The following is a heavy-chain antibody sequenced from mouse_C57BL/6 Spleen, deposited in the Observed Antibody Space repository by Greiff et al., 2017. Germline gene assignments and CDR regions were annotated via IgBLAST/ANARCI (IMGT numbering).Heavy chain of an antibody. D-gene: IGHD2-5*01. V-gene: IGHV1-39*01. Sequence: EVQLQESGPELVKPCASVKISCTASGYSFTDYNMNWVKQCNGKSLEWIGVISPNYGTTSYNQKFKGKATLTVDQSSSTAYMQLNSLTSEDSAVYYYARRYSNPYYFDDWGQGTTLTVSS. CDR1: GYSFTDYN. J-gene: IGHJ2*01. CDR2: ISPNYGTT. CDR3: ARRYSNPYYFDD.